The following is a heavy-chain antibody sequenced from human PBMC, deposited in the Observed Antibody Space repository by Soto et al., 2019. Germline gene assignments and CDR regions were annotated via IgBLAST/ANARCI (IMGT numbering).Heavy chain of an antibody. CDR3: ARDGGTSGMDV. Sequence: QVQLQESGPGLVKPSETLSLTCAVSGGSISSYYWSWIRQPPGKGLEFIGYIYYSGSANYNPSLTSRVTISLDTSTIQFSLKLSSVTAEDTAVYYCARDGGTSGMDVWGQGTTVTVSS. CDR1: GGSISSYY. CDR2: IYYSGSA. V-gene: IGHV4-59*01. J-gene: IGHJ6*02. D-gene: IGHD3-3*01.